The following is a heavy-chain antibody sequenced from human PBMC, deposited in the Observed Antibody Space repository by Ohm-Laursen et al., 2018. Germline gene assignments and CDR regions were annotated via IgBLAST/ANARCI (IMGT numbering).Heavy chain of an antibody. J-gene: IGHJ4*02. V-gene: IGHV3-23*01. Sequence: SLRLSCAASGFTFSSYAMSWVRQAPGKGLEWVSAISGSASRTYYSDSVKGRFTISRDNSKNTLYLQMNSQRAEDTALYYCAKRKVVAAAGPFDFWGQGTLVTVSS. CDR1: GFTFSSYA. CDR2: ISGSASRT. CDR3: AKRKVVAAAGPFDF. D-gene: IGHD6-13*01.